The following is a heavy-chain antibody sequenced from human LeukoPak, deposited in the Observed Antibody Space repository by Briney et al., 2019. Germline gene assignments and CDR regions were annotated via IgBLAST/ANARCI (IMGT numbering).Heavy chain of an antibody. CDR3: AKGLKWGYQLPGHFDY. D-gene: IGHD2-2*01. V-gene: IGHV3-23*01. J-gene: IGHJ4*02. CDR2: ISGSGGST. Sequence: PGGSLRLSCAASGFTFSSYAMSWVRQAPGKGLEWVSAISGSGGSTYYADSVKGRFTISRDNSKNTLYLQMNSLRAEDTAVYYCAKGLKWGYQLPGHFDYWGQGTLVTVSS. CDR1: GFTFSSYA.